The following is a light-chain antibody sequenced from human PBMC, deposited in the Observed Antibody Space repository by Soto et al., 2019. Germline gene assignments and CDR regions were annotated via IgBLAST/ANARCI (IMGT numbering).Light chain of an antibody. CDR1: QSVSSN. Sequence: EIVMTQSPATLSVSPGERATLSCRASQSVSSNLAWYQQKPGQAPRLLIYGASTMATGIPARFSGSWSGTECTITSSSLQSADFAVYYCQQSNNWPLYTFGQGTKLEIK. V-gene: IGKV3-15*01. J-gene: IGKJ2*01. CDR3: QQSNNWPLYT. CDR2: GAS.